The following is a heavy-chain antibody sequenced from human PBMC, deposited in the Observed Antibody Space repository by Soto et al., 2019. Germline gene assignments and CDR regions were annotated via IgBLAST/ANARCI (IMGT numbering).Heavy chain of an antibody. CDR2: ISDSGGST. V-gene: IGHV3-23*01. J-gene: IGHJ6*04. Sequence: EVQLLESGGGLVQPGGSLRLSCAASGFTFSSYAMSWVRQAPGKGLEWVSAISDSGGSTYYADSVKGRFTISRDNSKNTLYLQMNSLRAEDTAVYYCARSTMVRGASDVWGKGTTVTVSS. D-gene: IGHD3-10*01. CDR1: GFTFSSYA. CDR3: ARSTMVRGASDV.